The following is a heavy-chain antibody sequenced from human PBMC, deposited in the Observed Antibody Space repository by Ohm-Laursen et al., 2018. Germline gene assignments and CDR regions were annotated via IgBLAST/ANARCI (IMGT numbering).Heavy chain of an antibody. Sequence: SLRLSCAASGFTFSSYWMSWVRQAPGKGLEWVANIKQDGSEKYYVDSVKGRFTISRDNAKNSLYLQMNSLRAEDTAVYYCARDTYSSGWYDYYGMDVWGQGTTVTVSS. V-gene: IGHV3-7*01. CDR3: ARDTYSSGWYDYYGMDV. J-gene: IGHJ6*02. CDR1: GFTFSSYW. D-gene: IGHD6-19*01. CDR2: IKQDGSEK.